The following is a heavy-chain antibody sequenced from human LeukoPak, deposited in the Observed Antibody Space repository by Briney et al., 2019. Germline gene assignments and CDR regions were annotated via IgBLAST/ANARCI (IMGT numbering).Heavy chain of an antibody. Sequence: SETLSLTCTVSGGSISSYYWSWIRQPPGKGLEWIGYIYYSGSTNYNPSLKSRVTISVDTSKNQFSLKLSSVTAADTAVYYCARVEVTGFDYYYYYMDVWGKGTTVTISS. V-gene: IGHV4-59*01. CDR3: ARVEVTGFDYYYYYMDV. J-gene: IGHJ6*03. CDR1: GGSISSYY. D-gene: IGHD2-21*02. CDR2: IYYSGST.